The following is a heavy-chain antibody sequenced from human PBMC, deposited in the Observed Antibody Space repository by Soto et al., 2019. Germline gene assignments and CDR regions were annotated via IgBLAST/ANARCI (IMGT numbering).Heavy chain of an antibody. CDR1: GFTFSNAW. D-gene: IGHD3-3*01. CDR3: TTDPVRFLEWPPFGRFDY. CDR2: IKSKTDGGTT. J-gene: IGHJ4*02. V-gene: IGHV3-15*01. Sequence: GGSLRLSCAASGFTFSNAWMSWVRQAPGKGLEWVGRIKSKTDGGTTDYAAPVKGRFTISRDDSKNTLYLQMNSLKTEDTAVYYCTTDPVRFLEWPPFGRFDYWGQGTLVTVSS.